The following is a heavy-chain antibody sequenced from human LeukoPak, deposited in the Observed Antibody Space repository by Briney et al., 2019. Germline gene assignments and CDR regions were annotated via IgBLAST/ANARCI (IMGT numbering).Heavy chain of an antibody. D-gene: IGHD6-19*01. Sequence: GGSLRLSCAASGFTFSSYEMNWVRQAPGKGVEWVSYISSSGSTIYYAGSEKGRFTISRDNARISLYLQMNSLRAEDTAVYYCASTRSTSDWYTRSFEYWGQGTLVTVSS. J-gene: IGHJ4*02. V-gene: IGHV3-48*03. CDR2: ISSSGSTI. CDR3: ASTRSTSDWYTRSFEY. CDR1: GFTFSSYE.